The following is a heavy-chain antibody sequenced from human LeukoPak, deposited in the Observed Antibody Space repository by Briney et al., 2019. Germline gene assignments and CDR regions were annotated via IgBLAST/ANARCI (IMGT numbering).Heavy chain of an antibody. CDR2: ISVYNGNT. Sequence: GASVKVSCKTSGYTFNSYDIIWVRQAPGQGLQWVGWISVYNGNTNYAQKLQGRLTMTTDTSASTAYMELRSLRSGDTAVYYCARVLTGTTSPDYWGQGTLVTVSS. CDR3: ARVLTGTTSPDY. J-gene: IGHJ4*02. CDR1: GYTFNSYD. D-gene: IGHD1-7*01. V-gene: IGHV1-18*01.